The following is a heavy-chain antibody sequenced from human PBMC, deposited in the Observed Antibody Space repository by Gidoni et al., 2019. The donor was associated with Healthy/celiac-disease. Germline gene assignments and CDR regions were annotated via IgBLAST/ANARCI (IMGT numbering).Heavy chain of an antibody. CDR3: ARVRNRHSGSNDDFEI. Sequence: EVQLVQSVAEVTQPVASLKISCKRSGSIFTRYWLGWVRQMPGKGLEWMGMIYPGDSDTRYSPYVKGQVTISADKSSSTDYLQWSRMKASDTAMYDWARVRNRHSGSNDDFEIWGQGTMVTVSS. V-gene: IGHV5-51*01. CDR2: IYPGDSDT. D-gene: IGHD1-26*01. J-gene: IGHJ3*02. CDR1: GSIFTRYW.